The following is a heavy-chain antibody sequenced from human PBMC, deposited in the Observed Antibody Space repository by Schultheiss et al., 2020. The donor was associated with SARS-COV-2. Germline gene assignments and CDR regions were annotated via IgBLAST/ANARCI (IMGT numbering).Heavy chain of an antibody. CDR1: GFTFSSYA. D-gene: IGHD4-11*01. V-gene: IGHV3-30*01. J-gene: IGHJ4*02. Sequence: GESLKISCAASGFTFSSYAMHWVRQAPGKGLEWVAVISYDGSNKYYADSVKGRFTISRHNSKNTLYLQMNSLRAEDTAVYYCARDLTTPNPKGQMGWGQGTLVTVSS. CDR3: ARDLTTPNPKGQMG. CDR2: ISYDGSNK.